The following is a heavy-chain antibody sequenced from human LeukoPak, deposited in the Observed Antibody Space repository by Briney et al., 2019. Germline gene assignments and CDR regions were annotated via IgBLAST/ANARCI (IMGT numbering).Heavy chain of an antibody. V-gene: IGHV1-2*06. CDR1: GYTFTGYY. Sequence: ASVKVSCKASGYTFTGYYMHWVRQAPGQGLEWMGRINPNSGGTNYAQKFQGRVTMTRDTSISTAYMELSRLRSDDTAVYYCARASKITMIVVVTLDNWFDPWGQGTLVTVSS. J-gene: IGHJ5*02. CDR2: INPNSGGT. CDR3: ARASKITMIVVVTLDNWFDP. D-gene: IGHD3-22*01.